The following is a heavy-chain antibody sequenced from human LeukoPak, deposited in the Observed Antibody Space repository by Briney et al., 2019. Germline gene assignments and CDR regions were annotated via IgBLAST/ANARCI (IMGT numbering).Heavy chain of an antibody. Sequence: GGSLRLSCAASGFTFSSYSMNWVRQAPGKGLEWVSSISSSSGYIYYADSVKGRFTISRDNAKNSLYLQMNSLRAEDTAVYYCARDPPNSDWGQGTLVTVSS. CDR3: ARDPPNSD. D-gene: IGHD4-23*01. J-gene: IGHJ4*02. CDR2: ISSSSGYI. CDR1: GFTFSSYS. V-gene: IGHV3-21*01.